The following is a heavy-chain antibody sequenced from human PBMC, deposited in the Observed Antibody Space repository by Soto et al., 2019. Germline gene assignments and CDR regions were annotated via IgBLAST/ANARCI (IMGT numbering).Heavy chain of an antibody. Sequence: GGSLRLSCAASGFTFSSYGMHWVRQAPGKGLEWVAVIWYDGSNKYYADSVKGRFTISRDNSKNTLYLQMNSLRAEDTAVYYCARERGRTGPDAFDIWGQGTMVTVSS. CDR2: IWYDGSNK. V-gene: IGHV3-33*01. CDR3: ARERGRTGPDAFDI. D-gene: IGHD1-26*01. J-gene: IGHJ3*02. CDR1: GFTFSSYG.